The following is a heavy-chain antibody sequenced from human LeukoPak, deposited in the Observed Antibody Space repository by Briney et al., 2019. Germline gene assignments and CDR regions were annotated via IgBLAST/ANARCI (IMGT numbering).Heavy chain of an antibody. Sequence: GGSLGLSCAASGFTFSSYEMVWVRQAPGKGLEWVANMNQDGSAKDYVDSVKGRFTISRDNARNSLYLQMSSLRAEDTAVYYCATYTHWVAGDVWGQGTTVTVSS. CDR2: MNQDGSAK. D-gene: IGHD3-16*01. J-gene: IGHJ6*02. CDR3: ATYTHWVAGDV. CDR1: GFTFSSYE. V-gene: IGHV3-7*01.